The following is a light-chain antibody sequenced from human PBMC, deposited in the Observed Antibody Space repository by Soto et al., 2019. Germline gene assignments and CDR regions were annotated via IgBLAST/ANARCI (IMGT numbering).Light chain of an antibody. CDR3: QQYNNWLHT. CDR1: VSVRTD. CDR2: GAS. J-gene: IGKJ4*01. V-gene: IGKV3-15*01. Sequence: EIVMTQSPDTLSLSPGQRATLSCRASVSVRTDLAWYQQKPGQAPRLLIYGASTRAAGVPVRFSGSGSGSEFTLTIDTLQSEDFAVYYCQQYNNWLHTFGGGTKVEIK.